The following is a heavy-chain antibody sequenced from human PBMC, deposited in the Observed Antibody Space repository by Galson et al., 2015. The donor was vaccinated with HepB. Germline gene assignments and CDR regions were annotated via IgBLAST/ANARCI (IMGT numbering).Heavy chain of an antibody. Sequence: SLRLSCAPSGFTLSGYWMRWVRQSPGKVLEWVANIKQDGSEKYYVDPVKGRFTISRDNAKSSLYLQMNSLRAEDTAVYYCARVPAAIIWYFDLWGRGTLVTVSS. CDR2: IKQDGSEK. D-gene: IGHD2-2*02. J-gene: IGHJ2*01. CDR1: GFTLSGYW. CDR3: ARVPAAIIWYFDL. V-gene: IGHV3-7*01.